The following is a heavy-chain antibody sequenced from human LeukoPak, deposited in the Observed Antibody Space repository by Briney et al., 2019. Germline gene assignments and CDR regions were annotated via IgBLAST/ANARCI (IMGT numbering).Heavy chain of an antibody. J-gene: IGHJ4*02. Sequence: SETLSLTCSVSGYSISRGYYWGWIRQPPGKGLEWIGTIFHTGSTYYNPSLKSRVTISVDTSKNQFSLKLNSVTAADTAVYYCARDYYYGSGSDFFDYWGQGTLVTVSS. V-gene: IGHV4-38-2*02. CDR3: ARDYYYGSGSDFFDY. CDR1: GYSISRGYY. CDR2: IFHTGST. D-gene: IGHD3-10*01.